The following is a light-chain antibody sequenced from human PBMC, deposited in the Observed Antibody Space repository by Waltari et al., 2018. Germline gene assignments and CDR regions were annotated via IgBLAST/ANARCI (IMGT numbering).Light chain of an antibody. CDR3: QSYDSSLSAYV. CDR2: GNS. J-gene: IGLJ1*01. Sequence: QSVLTQPPSVSGAPGQRVTISCSGRRSNIGAGYDVHWYQQRPGTAPKLLIYGNSNRPSGVPDRFSGSKSGTSASLAITGLQAEDEADYYCQSYDSSLSAYVFGTGTKVTVL. V-gene: IGLV1-40*01. CDR1: RSNIGAGYD.